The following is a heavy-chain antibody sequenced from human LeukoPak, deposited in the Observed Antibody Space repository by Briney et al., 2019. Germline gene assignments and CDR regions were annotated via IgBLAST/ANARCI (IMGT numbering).Heavy chain of an antibody. V-gene: IGHV3-66*01. CDR2: IYSGGST. J-gene: IGHJ4*02. Sequence: PGGSLRLSCAASEFSVGSNYMTWVRQAPGKGLEWVSLIYSGGSTYYADSVRGRFTISRDNSKNTLYLQMNSLRAEDTAVYYCARVRDWDLLRYFDSWGQGTLVTVSS. CDR1: EFSVGSNY. CDR3: ARVRDWDLLRYFDS. D-gene: IGHD1-26*01.